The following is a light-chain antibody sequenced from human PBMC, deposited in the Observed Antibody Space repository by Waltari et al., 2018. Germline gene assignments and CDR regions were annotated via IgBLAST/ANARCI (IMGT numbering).Light chain of an antibody. CDR1: QDIGHF. CDR3: QQYDDLSVT. Sequence: IRMTQSPPSLSASVGDRVIITCHASQDIGHFLNWYHQKPGTVPRLLISDASNLESGVPSRFSGSGSVTHFTFTINGLQPEDIGTYFCQQYDDLSVTFGGGTKVDIK. V-gene: IGKV1-33*01. CDR2: DAS. J-gene: IGKJ4*01.